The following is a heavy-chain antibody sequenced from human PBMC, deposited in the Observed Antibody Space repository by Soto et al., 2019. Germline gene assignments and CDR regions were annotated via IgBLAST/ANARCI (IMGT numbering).Heavy chain of an antibody. D-gene: IGHD3-22*01. V-gene: IGHV3-30-3*01. Sequence: QVQLVESGGGVVQPGRSLRLSCAASGFTFSSYAMHWVRQAPGKGLEWVAVISYDGSNKYYADSVKGRFTISRDNSKNTLYLQMNSLRAEDTAVYYCARDLNPMTARLPCIWGQGTMVTVSS. CDR3: ARDLNPMTARLPCI. CDR1: GFTFSSYA. J-gene: IGHJ3*02. CDR2: ISYDGSNK.